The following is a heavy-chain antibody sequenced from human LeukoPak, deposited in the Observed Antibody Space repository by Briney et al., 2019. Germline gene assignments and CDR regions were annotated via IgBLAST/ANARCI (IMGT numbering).Heavy chain of an antibody. Sequence: LSGRSLRLSCAASGFTFSNYGIHWVRQAPGKGLEWVAVISYDGNNKYYADSVKGRFTISRDNSKNTLYLQMNSLRAEDTAVYYCARGEQWLAIDAFDIWGQGTMVTVSS. J-gene: IGHJ3*02. CDR3: ARGEQWLAIDAFDI. D-gene: IGHD6-19*01. V-gene: IGHV3-30*03. CDR2: ISYDGNNK. CDR1: GFTFSNYG.